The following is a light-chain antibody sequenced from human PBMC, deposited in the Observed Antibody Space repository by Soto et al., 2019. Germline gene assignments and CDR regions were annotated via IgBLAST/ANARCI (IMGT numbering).Light chain of an antibody. CDR3: QQYGSSPRKT. V-gene: IGKV3-20*01. Sequence: EIVLTQSPGTLSLSPGERATLSCRASQSVSSSYLAGYQQKPGQAPRLRIYGASSRATGIPDRFSGSGSGTDFTLTISRLEPEDFAVYYCQQYGSSPRKTFGQGTKVEIK. CDR1: QSVSSSY. J-gene: IGKJ1*01. CDR2: GAS.